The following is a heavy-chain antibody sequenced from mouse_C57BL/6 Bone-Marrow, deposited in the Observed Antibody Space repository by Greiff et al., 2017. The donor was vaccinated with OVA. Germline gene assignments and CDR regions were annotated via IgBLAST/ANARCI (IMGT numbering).Heavy chain of an antibody. D-gene: IGHD1-1*01. CDR3: ARYYGSDYAMDY. V-gene: IGHV1-64*01. J-gene: IGHJ4*01. CDR1: GYTFTSYW. Sequence: QVQLKQPGAELVKPGASVKLSCKASGYTFTSYWMHWVKQRPGQGLEWIGMIHPNSGSTNYNEKFKSKATLTVDKSSSTAYMQLSSLTSEDSAVYYCARYYGSDYAMDYWGQGTSVTVSS. CDR2: IHPNSGST.